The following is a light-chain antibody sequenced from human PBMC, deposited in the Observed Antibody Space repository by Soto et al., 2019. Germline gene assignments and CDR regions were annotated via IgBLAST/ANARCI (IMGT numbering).Light chain of an antibody. Sequence: IVLTQSTGTLSLAPCERATLSCSASQSVSNNYLAWYQQKPGQAPRLLIYGASNRATGIPDRFSGSGSGTDFTLTISRLGPEDFAVYYCQQYGSSGTFGQGTKVDIK. CDR2: GAS. CDR1: QSVSNNY. J-gene: IGKJ1*01. CDR3: QQYGSSGT. V-gene: IGKV3-20*01.